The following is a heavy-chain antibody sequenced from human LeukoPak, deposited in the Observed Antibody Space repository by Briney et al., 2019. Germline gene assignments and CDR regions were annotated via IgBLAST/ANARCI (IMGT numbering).Heavy chain of an antibody. CDR3: ARHLDSTWPVGGFEY. V-gene: IGHV4-59*08. J-gene: IGHJ4*02. D-gene: IGHD2-2*03. CDR2: IYSSGNT. Sequence: NPSETLSLTCTVSGGPISKYFWSWIRQPPGKGLEWIAYIYSSGNTNYNPSLRGRVTISVDTSKNQFSLRMNSVTAADTAVYYCARHLDSTWPVGGFEYWGQGTLVTVSS. CDR1: GGPISKYF.